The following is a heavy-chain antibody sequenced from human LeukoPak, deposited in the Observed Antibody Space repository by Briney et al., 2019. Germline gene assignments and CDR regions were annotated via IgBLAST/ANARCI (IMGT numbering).Heavy chain of an antibody. D-gene: IGHD3-22*01. V-gene: IGHV3-30*18. J-gene: IGHJ4*02. CDR3: AKGFDYYDSSGTQPPFDY. CDR1: GLTFSSYG. CDR2: ISYDGSNK. Sequence: GGSLRLSCAASGLTFSSYGMHWVRQAPGKGLEWVAVISYDGSNKYYADSVKGRFTISRDNSKNTLYLQMNSLRAEDTAVYYCAKGFDYYDSSGTQPPFDYWGQGTLVTVSS.